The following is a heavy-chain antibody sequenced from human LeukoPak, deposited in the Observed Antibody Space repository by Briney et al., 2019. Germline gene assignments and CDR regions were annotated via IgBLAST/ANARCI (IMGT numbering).Heavy chain of an antibody. CDR2: MNPNTGNT. CDR3: AKGLYQLPFDY. CDR1: GYTFNSYD. D-gene: IGHD2-2*01. Sequence: ASVKVSCKASGYTFNSYDINWVRQATGQGLEWMGWMNPNTGNTGYAQKFQGRVTITRNTSISTAYMELSSLRSEDTAVYYCAKGLYQLPFDYWGQGTLVTVSS. J-gene: IGHJ4*02. V-gene: IGHV1-8*01.